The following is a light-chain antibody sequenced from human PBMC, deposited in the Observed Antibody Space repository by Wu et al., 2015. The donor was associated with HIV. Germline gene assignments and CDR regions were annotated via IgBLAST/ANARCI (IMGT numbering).Light chain of an antibody. CDR3: QQFSYSPGS. CDR1: QSVASF. V-gene: IGKV3-20*01. Sequence: GRATLSCRASQSVASFLAWYQQKPGQAPRLLIYGASNRATGIPGRFSGSGSGTDFTLTIAGLEPEDFAVYYCQQFSYSPGSFGPGTTVDIK. J-gene: IGKJ3*01. CDR2: GAS.